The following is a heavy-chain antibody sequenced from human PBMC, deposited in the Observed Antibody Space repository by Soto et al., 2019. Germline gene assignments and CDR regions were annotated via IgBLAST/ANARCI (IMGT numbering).Heavy chain of an antibody. Sequence: QITLKESGPTLVKPTQTLTLTCTFSGFSLRTRGVAVGCFRQPPGKALEWLALIYWDEDKWYSPSLKSRLTIADDTSKNQVVLTMTNVDPVDTATYYCAHRPRGYAYYFDYWGQGSLVTVSS. CDR2: IYWDEDK. D-gene: IGHD5-12*01. V-gene: IGHV2-5*02. CDR1: GFSLRTRGVA. CDR3: AHRPRGYAYYFDY. J-gene: IGHJ4*02.